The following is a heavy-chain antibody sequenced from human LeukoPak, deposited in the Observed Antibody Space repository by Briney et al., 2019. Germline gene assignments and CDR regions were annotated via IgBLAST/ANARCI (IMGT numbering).Heavy chain of an antibody. J-gene: IGHJ4*02. V-gene: IGHV1-46*01. D-gene: IGHD3-22*01. CDR3: AGDGLGYYDTEF. Sequence: ASVKVSCKASGYTFTSYYMHWVRQAPGQGLEWMGIINPGDGSTTYAQKFKGRVIMTRDMSTSTAYMEVSSLRSEDTALYYCAGDGLGYYDTEFWGQGSLVTVSS. CDR2: INPGDGST. CDR1: GYTFTSYY.